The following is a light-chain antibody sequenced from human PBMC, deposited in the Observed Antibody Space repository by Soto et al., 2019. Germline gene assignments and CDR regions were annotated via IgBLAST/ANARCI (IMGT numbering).Light chain of an antibody. CDR3: SSYTSSSTTYV. V-gene: IGLV2-14*01. J-gene: IGLJ1*01. CDR2: DVS. CDR1: SSDVGGYNY. Sequence: QSALTQPASVSGSPGQSITISCTGTSSDVGGYNYVSWYQQHPGKAPKLMIYDVSNRPSGVSNRFSGSKSGNTASLTISGFYAEDEADYYCSSYTSSSTTYVFGTGTKVTVL.